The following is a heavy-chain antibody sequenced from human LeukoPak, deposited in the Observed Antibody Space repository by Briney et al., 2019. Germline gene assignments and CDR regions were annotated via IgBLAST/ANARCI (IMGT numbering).Heavy chain of an antibody. D-gene: IGHD4-23*01. V-gene: IGHV3-53*01. CDR1: GFTVSSNY. J-gene: IGHJ4*02. Sequence: GGSLRLSCAASGFTVSSNYMSWVRQAPGKGLEWVSVIYSGGSTYYADSVKGRFTISRDNSKHTLYLQMNSLRAEDTAVYYCAREGYGGNSGRDYWGQGTLVTVSS. CDR3: AREGYGGNSGRDY. CDR2: IYSGGST.